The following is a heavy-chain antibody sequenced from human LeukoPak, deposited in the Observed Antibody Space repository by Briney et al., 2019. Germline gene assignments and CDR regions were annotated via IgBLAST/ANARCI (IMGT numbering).Heavy chain of an antibody. J-gene: IGHJ6*03. Sequence: SETLSLTCTVSGYSISSGYYWGWIRQPPGQGLEWIGSIYHSGSTYYNPSLKSRVTISVDTSKNQFSLKLSSVTAADTAVYYCARAGAYYYYYYMDVWGKGTTVTVSS. CDR3: ARAGAYYYYYYMDV. CDR1: GYSISSGYY. V-gene: IGHV4-38-2*02. CDR2: IYHSGST.